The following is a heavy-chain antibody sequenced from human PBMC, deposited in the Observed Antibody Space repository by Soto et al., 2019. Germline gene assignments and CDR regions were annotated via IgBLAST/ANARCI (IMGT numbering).Heavy chain of an antibody. J-gene: IGHJ3*02. Sequence: QVQLVESGGGVVQPGRSLRLSCAASGFTFSSYAMHWVRQAPGKGLEWVAVISYDGSNKYYADSVKGRFTISRDNSKNTLYLQMNSLRAEYTAVYYCARESEQWRGTFDIWGQGTMVTGSS. CDR2: ISYDGSNK. CDR3: ARESEQWRGTFDI. CDR1: GFTFSSYA. D-gene: IGHD6-19*01. V-gene: IGHV3-30-3*01.